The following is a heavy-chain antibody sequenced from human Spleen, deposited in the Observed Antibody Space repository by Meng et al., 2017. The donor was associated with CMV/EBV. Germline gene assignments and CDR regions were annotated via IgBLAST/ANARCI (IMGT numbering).Heavy chain of an antibody. D-gene: IGHD1-26*01. Sequence: GGSLRLSCAISGFTFDDYTVHWVRQPPGKGLEWVSLISWDGVKTYYADSVKGRFTISRDNAKNSLYLQMNGLRVEDTAVYYCGTERLGGATALDYWGQGTLVTVSS. CDR1: GFTFDDYT. J-gene: IGHJ4*02. V-gene: IGHV3-43*01. CDR2: ISWDGVKT. CDR3: GTERLGGATALDY.